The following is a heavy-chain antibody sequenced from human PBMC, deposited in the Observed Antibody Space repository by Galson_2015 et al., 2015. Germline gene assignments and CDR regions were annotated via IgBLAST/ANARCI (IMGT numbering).Heavy chain of an antibody. V-gene: IGHV1-46*01. CDR1: GYTFTSYY. Sequence: SVKVSCKASGYTFTSYYMHWVRQAPGQGLEWMGVINPIGGSTSYAQNFQGKLTMTRDTSTTTVYMDLSSLRSEDTAVCYCARGESSIAVTGTTDFDYWGQGTLVTVSS. D-gene: IGHD6-19*01. J-gene: IGHJ4*02. CDR2: INPIGGST. CDR3: ARGESSIAVTGTTDFDY.